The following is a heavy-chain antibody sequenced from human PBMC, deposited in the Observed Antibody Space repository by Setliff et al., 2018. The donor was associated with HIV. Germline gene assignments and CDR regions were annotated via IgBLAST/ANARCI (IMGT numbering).Heavy chain of an antibody. D-gene: IGHD3-22*01. J-gene: IGHJ5*02. V-gene: IGHV3-49*03. CDR1: GFTFGDYS. Sequence: PGGSLRLSCTASGFTFGDYSMTWFRQAPGKGLEWVGFIRSKAYGGTTEYAASVKGRLTISRDDFKGGAYLQMNSLKTEDTAVYYCTRDRSRDYSDSSGYYHFFDPWGQGTLVTVSS. CDR2: IRSKAYGGTT. CDR3: TRDRSRDYSDSSGYYHFFDP.